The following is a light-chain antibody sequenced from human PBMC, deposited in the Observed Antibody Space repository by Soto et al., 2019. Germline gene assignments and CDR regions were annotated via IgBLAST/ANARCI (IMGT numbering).Light chain of an antibody. Sequence: DIQMTQSPSTLSASVGDRVTITCRASQSISDWLAWYQQRPGKAPKLLIYKASNLQSGGPSRFSGSGSGTEFSLTITSLQPDDFATYYCQQYNNYWTFGQGTKVENK. V-gene: IGKV1-5*03. CDR1: QSISDW. J-gene: IGKJ1*01. CDR3: QQYNNYWT. CDR2: KAS.